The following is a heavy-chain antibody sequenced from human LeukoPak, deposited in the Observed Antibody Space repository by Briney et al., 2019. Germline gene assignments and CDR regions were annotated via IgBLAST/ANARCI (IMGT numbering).Heavy chain of an antibody. CDR2: INGGNGNT. V-gene: IGHV1-3*01. Sequence: ASVKVSCKASGYTFTTYAMHWVRQAPGQRLEWMGWINGGNGNTKYSQRFQGRVTMTRDTSTSTVYMELSSLRSEDTAVYYCARDLNYDFWSGLDYWGQGTLVTVSS. D-gene: IGHD3-3*01. CDR3: ARDLNYDFWSGLDY. CDR1: GYTFTTYA. J-gene: IGHJ4*02.